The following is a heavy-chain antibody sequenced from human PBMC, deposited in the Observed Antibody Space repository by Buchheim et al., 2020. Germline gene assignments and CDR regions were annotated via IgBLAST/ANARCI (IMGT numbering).Heavy chain of an antibody. V-gene: IGHV3-15*07. CDR1: GFTFSNAW. Sequence: EVQLVESGGGLVKPGGSLRLSCAASGFTFSNAWMNWVRQAPGKGLEWVGRINSKTDGGTTDYAAPVKGRFTISNDDSKNKLYLQMTSLKSEDTAVYYCTTDFGVAMVLRSATDYWGQGTL. CDR2: INSKTDGGTT. J-gene: IGHJ4*02. D-gene: IGHD3-3*01. CDR3: TTDFGVAMVLRSATDY.